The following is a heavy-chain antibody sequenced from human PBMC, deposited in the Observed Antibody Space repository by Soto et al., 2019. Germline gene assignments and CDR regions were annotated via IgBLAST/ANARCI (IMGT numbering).Heavy chain of an antibody. J-gene: IGHJ4*02. Sequence: GGTLRLPCAVSGFTFSSYAMSWLRQTPGKGLEWVSAISGGGDSTSYTNSVRSRFTICRDNPKNTLYLQMNNLRADDTSVSYFANDPGAGTSVYWGQGTLVTVSS. CDR2: ISGGGDST. CDR3: ANDPGAGTSVY. D-gene: IGHD6-19*01. V-gene: IGHV3-23*01. CDR1: GFTFSSYA.